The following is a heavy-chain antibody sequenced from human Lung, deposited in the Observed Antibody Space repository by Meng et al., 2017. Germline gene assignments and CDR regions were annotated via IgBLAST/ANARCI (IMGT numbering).Heavy chain of an antibody. V-gene: IGHV4-34*01. J-gene: IGHJ4*02. CDR1: GGSFSDYY. CDR3: ARGPTTMAHDFDY. Sequence: QGPLHEGGAGLLNPSETLSLPCVVSGGSFSDYYWSWIRQPPGKGLEWIGEINHSGSTNYNPSLESRATISVDTSQNNLSLKLSSVTAADSAVYYCARGPTTMAHDFDYWGQGTLVTVSS. CDR2: INHSGST. D-gene: IGHD4-11*01.